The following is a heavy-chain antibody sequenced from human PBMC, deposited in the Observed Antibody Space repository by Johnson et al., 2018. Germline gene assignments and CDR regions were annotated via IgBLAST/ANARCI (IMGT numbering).Heavy chain of an antibody. Sequence: VQLVESGVGLVQPGGSLRLSCAASGFTFNNFIMNWVRQAPGKGLEWVSHISTSSSTIYYADSGKGRFTISSDNAKNSLYLQMNSPRDEDTAVYYCARGGVDGMDVWGQGTTVTVSS. CDR1: GFTFNNFI. V-gene: IGHV3-48*02. CDR3: ARGGVDGMDV. J-gene: IGHJ6*02. D-gene: IGHD3-16*01. CDR2: ISTSSSTI.